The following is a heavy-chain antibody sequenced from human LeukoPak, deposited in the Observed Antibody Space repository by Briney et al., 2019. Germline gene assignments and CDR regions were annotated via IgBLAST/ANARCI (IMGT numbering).Heavy chain of an antibody. CDR3: ARAYYDFWSGYPGPIAFDI. D-gene: IGHD3-3*01. CDR1: GGSISSYY. J-gene: IGHJ3*02. V-gene: IGHV4-59*12. Sequence: SETLSLTCTVSGGSISSYYWSWIRQPPGKGLEWIGYIYYSGSTNYNPSLKSRVTMSVDTSKNQFSLKLSSVTAADTAVYYCARAYYDFWSGYPGPIAFDIWGQGTMVTVSS. CDR2: IYYSGST.